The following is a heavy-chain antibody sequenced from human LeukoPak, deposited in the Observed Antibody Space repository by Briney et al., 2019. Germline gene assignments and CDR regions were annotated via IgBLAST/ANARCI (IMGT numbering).Heavy chain of an antibody. J-gene: IGHJ5*02. CDR1: GGSIISYY. Sequence: PSETLSLICTVSGGSIISYYWSWIRQPPGKGLEWIGYIYYSGSTNYNPSLKSRVTISVDTSKNQFSLKLSSVTAADTAVYYCARAHYDSSGYGNCFDPWGQGIFVTVSS. CDR3: ARAHYDSSGYGNCFDP. V-gene: IGHV4-59*01. D-gene: IGHD3-22*01. CDR2: IYYSGST.